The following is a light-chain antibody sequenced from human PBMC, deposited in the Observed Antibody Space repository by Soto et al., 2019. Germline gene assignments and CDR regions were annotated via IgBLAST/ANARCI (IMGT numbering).Light chain of an antibody. CDR3: QSYDSSLSGVV. J-gene: IGLJ2*01. CDR2: GNT. CDR1: SSNIGAGYD. V-gene: IGLV1-40*01. Sequence: QAVVTQPPSVSGAPGQRVTISCTGSSSNIGAGYDVHWYQQLPGTAPKLLIYGNTNRPSGVPDRFSGSKSDTSASLAITGLQAEDEADYHCQSYDSSLSGVVFGGGTKVTVL.